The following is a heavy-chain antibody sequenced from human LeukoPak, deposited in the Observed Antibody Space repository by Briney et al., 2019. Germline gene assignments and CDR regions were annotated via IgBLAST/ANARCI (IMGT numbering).Heavy chain of an antibody. D-gene: IGHD5-12*01. Sequence: GGSLRLSCAASGFTFSNAWMSWVRQAPGKGLEWVGRIKSKTDGGITDYAAPVKGRFTISRDDSKNTLYLQMNSLKTEDTAVYYCTTKSATIYYFDYWGQGTLVTVSS. V-gene: IGHV3-15*01. CDR3: TTKSATIYYFDY. CDR1: GFTFSNAW. J-gene: IGHJ4*02. CDR2: IKSKTDGGIT.